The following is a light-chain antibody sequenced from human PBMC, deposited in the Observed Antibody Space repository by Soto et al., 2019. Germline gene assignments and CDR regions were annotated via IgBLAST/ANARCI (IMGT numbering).Light chain of an antibody. J-gene: IGKJ2*01. CDR1: QGVRNY. Sequence: DIQITQTPSSLSASVGDRVTITCRASQGVRNYLAWYQQKPGKVPKLLMYAASTLQSGVPSRFSGSGSGTDFTLTISSLQPEDVATYYCQQCNSAPYTFGQGTKLEIK. CDR2: AAS. CDR3: QQCNSAPYT. V-gene: IGKV1-27*01.